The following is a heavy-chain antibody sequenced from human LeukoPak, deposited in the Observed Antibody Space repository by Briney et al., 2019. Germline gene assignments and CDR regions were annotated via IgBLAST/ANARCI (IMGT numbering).Heavy chain of an antibody. V-gene: IGHV1-69*05. CDR2: IIPIFGTA. D-gene: IGHD5-24*01. Sequence: SVKVSCKASGGTFSSYAISWVRQAPGQGLEWMGRIIPIFGTANYAQKFQGRVTITTDESTRTAYMELSSLRSDDTAVYYCARGAGPEMATISEAFDYWGQGTMVTVSS. J-gene: IGHJ4*02. CDR1: GGTFSSYA. CDR3: ARGAGPEMATISEAFDY.